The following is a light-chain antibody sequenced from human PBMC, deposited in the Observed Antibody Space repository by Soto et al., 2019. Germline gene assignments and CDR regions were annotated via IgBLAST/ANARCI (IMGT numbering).Light chain of an antibody. CDR3: CSYTRNITAHLI. J-gene: IGLJ2*01. CDR2: GVT. V-gene: IGLV2-14*01. Sequence: QSALTQPASVSGSPGQSITISCTGTSSDVGGYNFVSWYQHHPDKAPKLIIYGVTNRPSGVSHRFSGSKSGNTASLTISGLQAEDEAHYYCCSYTRNITAHLIFGGWTKLTVL. CDR1: SSDVGGYNF.